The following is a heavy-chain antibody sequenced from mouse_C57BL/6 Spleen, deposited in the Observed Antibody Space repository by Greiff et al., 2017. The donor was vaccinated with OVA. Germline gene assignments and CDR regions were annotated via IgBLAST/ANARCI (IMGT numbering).Heavy chain of an antibody. D-gene: IGHD4-1*01. Sequence: VQLQQSGAELVMPGASVKLSCKASGYTFTSYWMHWVKQRPGQGLEWIGEIDPSDSYTNYNQKFKGKSTLTVDKSSSTAYMQLSSLTSEDSAVYYCARRALGLYFDYWGQGTTLTVSS. CDR1: GYTFTSYW. V-gene: IGHV1-69*01. CDR2: IDPSDSYT. J-gene: IGHJ2*01. CDR3: ARRALGLYFDY.